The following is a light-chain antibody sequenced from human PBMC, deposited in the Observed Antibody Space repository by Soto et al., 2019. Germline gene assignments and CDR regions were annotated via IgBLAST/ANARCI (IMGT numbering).Light chain of an antibody. V-gene: IGLV7-46*01. Sequence: QAVVTQEPSLTVSPGGTVTLTCGSSTGAVTSGHYPYWFQQKPGQAPRTVIYETTNRHSWTPARFSGSLLGDKAALTLSGAQPEDEADYYCLLSSSGARRVFGGGTQLTLL. CDR2: ETT. CDR3: LLSSSGARRV. J-gene: IGLJ3*02. CDR1: TGAVTSGHY.